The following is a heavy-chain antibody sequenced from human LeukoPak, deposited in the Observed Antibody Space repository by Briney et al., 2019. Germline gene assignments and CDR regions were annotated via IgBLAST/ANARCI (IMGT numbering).Heavy chain of an antibody. D-gene: IGHD4-17*01. Sequence: GGSLRLSCAASGFTFSSYWMSWVRQAPGKGLEWVANINQDGSEKYYVDSVKGRFTISRDSAKNSLYLQMNSLRAEDTAVDYCARVRDSGDFPFYFDYWGQGTLVTVSS. CDR3: ARVRDSGDFPFYFDY. CDR2: INQDGSEK. J-gene: IGHJ4*02. CDR1: GFTFSSYW. V-gene: IGHV3-7*01.